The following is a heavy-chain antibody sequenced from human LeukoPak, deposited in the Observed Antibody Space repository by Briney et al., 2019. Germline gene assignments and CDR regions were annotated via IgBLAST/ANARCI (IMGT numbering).Heavy chain of an antibody. CDR3: ARGLAAAGGRYFDY. CDR1: GGSISSYY. J-gene: IGHJ4*02. CDR2: IYYSGST. V-gene: IGHV4-59*01. Sequence: SETLSLTCTVSGGSISSYYWSWIRQPPGKGLEWIGYIYYSGSTNYNPSLKSRVTISVDTSKNQFSLKLSSVTAADTAVYYCARGLAAAGGRYFDYWGQGTLVTVSS. D-gene: IGHD6-13*01.